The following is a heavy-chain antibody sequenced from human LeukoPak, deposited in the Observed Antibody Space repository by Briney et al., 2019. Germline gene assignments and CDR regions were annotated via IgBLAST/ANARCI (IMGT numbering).Heavy chain of an antibody. CDR2: IYNSGST. Sequence: SETLSLTCTVSGGSISSYYWSWIRQPAGKGLEWIGRIYNSGSTNYNPSLKSRVTMSVDTSKNQFSLKLSSVTAADTAVYYCARGGWGIAAAGTFDYWGQGTLVAVSS. CDR1: GGSISSYY. V-gene: IGHV4-4*07. D-gene: IGHD6-13*01. CDR3: ARGGWGIAAAGTFDY. J-gene: IGHJ4*02.